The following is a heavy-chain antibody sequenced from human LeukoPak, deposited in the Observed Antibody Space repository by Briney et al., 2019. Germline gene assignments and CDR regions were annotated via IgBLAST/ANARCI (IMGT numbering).Heavy chain of an antibody. Sequence: GGSLRLSCAASGFTFSSYEMNWVRQAPGKGLEWVSYISSSGSTIYYADSVECRFTISRDNAKNSLYLQMNSLRAEDTAVYYCARAPGYYYDSSGYYADYWGQGTLVTVPS. CDR1: GFTFSSYE. CDR2: ISSSGSTI. V-gene: IGHV3-48*03. J-gene: IGHJ4*02. CDR3: ARAPGYYYDSSGYYADY. D-gene: IGHD3-22*01.